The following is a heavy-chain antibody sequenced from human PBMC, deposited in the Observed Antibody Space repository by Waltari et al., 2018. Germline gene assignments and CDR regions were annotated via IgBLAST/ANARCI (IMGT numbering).Heavy chain of an antibody. Sequence: EVQLVESGGGLVQPGGSLRLSCAASGFTFSSYWMSWVRQAPGKGLEWVANIKQDGSEKYYVDSVKGRFTISRDNAKNSLYLQMNSLRAEDTAVYYCARGGQSLRYFDWLLYGYWGQGTLVTVSS. V-gene: IGHV3-7*01. J-gene: IGHJ4*02. CDR1: GFTFSSYW. D-gene: IGHD3-9*01. CDR3: ARGGQSLRYFDWLLYGY. CDR2: IKQDGSEK.